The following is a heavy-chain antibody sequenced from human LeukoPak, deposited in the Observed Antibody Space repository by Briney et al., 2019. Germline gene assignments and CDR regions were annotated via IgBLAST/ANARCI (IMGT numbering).Heavy chain of an antibody. V-gene: IGHV3-48*01. Sequence: GGSLRLSCAASGFTFSSYSMNWVRQAPGKGLEWVSYISSSSSTIYYPDSVKGRFTISRDNAKNSLYLQMNSLRAEDTAVYYCARARQSNYWGQGTLATVSS. CDR3: ARARQSNY. J-gene: IGHJ4*02. CDR1: GFTFSSYS. D-gene: IGHD6-19*01. CDR2: ISSSSSTI.